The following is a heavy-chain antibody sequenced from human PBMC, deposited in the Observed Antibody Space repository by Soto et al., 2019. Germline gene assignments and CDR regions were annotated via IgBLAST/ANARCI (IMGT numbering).Heavy chain of an antibody. Sequence: LRLSCAASGFTFSSYGMHWVRQAPGKGLEWVAVIWYDGSNKYYADSVKGRFTISRDNSKNTLYLQMNSLRAEDTAVYYCAKGGAYCGGDCYSEYFQHWGQGTLVTVSS. CDR2: IWYDGSNK. CDR1: GFTFSSYG. J-gene: IGHJ1*01. V-gene: IGHV3-33*06. CDR3: AKGGAYCGGDCYSEYFQH. D-gene: IGHD2-21*02.